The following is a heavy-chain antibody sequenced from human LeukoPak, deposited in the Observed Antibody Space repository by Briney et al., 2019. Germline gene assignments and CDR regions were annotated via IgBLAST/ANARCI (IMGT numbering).Heavy chain of an antibody. Sequence: GGSLRLSCAASGFTFISYAMTWVRQAPGKGLDWVSFISGSGDSTYYADSVKGRFTISGDNSKNTLYLQMNSLRAEDTAVYYCAKETSNWYGEGPEVWGKGTTVTVSS. CDR3: AKETSNWYGEGPEV. CDR2: ISGSGDST. D-gene: IGHD6-13*01. J-gene: IGHJ6*04. CDR1: GFTFISYA. V-gene: IGHV3-23*01.